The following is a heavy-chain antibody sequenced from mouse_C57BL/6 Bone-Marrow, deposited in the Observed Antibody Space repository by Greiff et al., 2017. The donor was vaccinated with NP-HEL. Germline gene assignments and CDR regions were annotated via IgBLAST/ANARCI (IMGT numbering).Heavy chain of an antibody. CDR1: GFSFNTYA. Sequence: EVQLMESGGGLVQPKGSLKLSCAASGFSFNTYAMNWVRQAPGKGLEWVARIRSKSNNYATYYADSVKDRFTISRDDSESMLYLQMNNLKTEDTAMYYCVSYYYGMMDYWGQGTSVTVSS. J-gene: IGHJ4*01. CDR3: VSYYYGMMDY. CDR2: IRSKSNNYAT. V-gene: IGHV10-1*01. D-gene: IGHD1-1*01.